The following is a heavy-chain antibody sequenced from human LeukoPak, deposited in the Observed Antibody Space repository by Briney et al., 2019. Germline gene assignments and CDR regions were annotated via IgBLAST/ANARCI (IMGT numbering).Heavy chain of an antibody. CDR2: ISYDGSNK. D-gene: IGHD3-10*01. V-gene: IGHV3-30-3*01. Sequence: PGGSLRLSCAASGFTFSSYAMHWVRQAPGKGLEWVAVISYDGSNKYYADSVKGRFTISRDNSKNTLYLRMNSLRAEDTAVYYCARDRGRGVRGVIVYYYYGMDVWGQGTTVTVSS. J-gene: IGHJ6*02. CDR1: GFTFSSYA. CDR3: ARDRGRGVRGVIVYYYYGMDV.